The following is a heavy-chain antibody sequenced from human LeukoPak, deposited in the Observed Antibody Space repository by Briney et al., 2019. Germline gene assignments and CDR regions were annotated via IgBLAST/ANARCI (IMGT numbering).Heavy chain of an antibody. CDR3: ARDGIAVFGVITGNYYYMDV. Sequence: SETLSLTCAVHGGSFSDYSWSWIRQPPGKGLKWIGEISHSGGTNYNPSLNSRVTMSVDTSNNQFSLKLKSVTAEDTAVYYCARDGIAVFGVITGNYYYMDVWGNGTTVTVSS. CDR2: ISHSGGT. J-gene: IGHJ6*03. V-gene: IGHV4-34*01. D-gene: IGHD3-3*01. CDR1: GGSFSDYS.